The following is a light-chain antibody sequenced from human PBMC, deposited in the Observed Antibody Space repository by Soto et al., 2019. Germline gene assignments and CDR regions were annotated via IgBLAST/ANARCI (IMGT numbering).Light chain of an antibody. CDR2: GNS. V-gene: IGLV1-40*01. CDR3: QSYDSSLSGRYV. CDR1: SSNIGAGYD. Sequence: QSVLTQPPSVSGAPGQRVTISCTGSSSNIGAGYDVHWYQQLPGTAPKLLIYGNSNRPSGVPDRFSGSKSGTSASLAITGLQAEAEADYYCQSYDSSLSGRYVFGTGTKVTVL. J-gene: IGLJ1*01.